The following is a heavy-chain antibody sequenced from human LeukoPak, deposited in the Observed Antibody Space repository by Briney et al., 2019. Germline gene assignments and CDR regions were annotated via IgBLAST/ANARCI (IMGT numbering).Heavy chain of an antibody. V-gene: IGHV1-8*01. CDR1: GYIFSNYD. CDR2: MNPNSGNT. J-gene: IGHJ5*02. Sequence: GASVKVCCTASGYIFSNYDINWSRQATGQGLEWMGWMNPNSGNTGYAQKFKSRVTMTRDTSISTAYMEVSSLRSEDTAVYYCARSKGSLEGNWFDPWGQGTLVTVSS. CDR3: ARSKGSLEGNWFDP. D-gene: IGHD5-24*01.